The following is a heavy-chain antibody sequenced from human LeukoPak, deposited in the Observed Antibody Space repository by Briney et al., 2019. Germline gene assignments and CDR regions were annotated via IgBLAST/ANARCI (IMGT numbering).Heavy chain of an antibody. Sequence: SVKVSCKASGGTFSSYAISWVRQAPGQGLEWMGGIIPIFGTANYAQKFQGRVTITADESTSTAYMELSSLRPEDTAVYYCARGAGLRFLEWLSPLYYYYYMDVWGKGTTVTVSS. D-gene: IGHD3-3*01. J-gene: IGHJ6*03. CDR2: IIPIFGTA. CDR1: GGTFSSYA. V-gene: IGHV1-69*13. CDR3: ARGAGLRFLEWLSPLYYYYYMDV.